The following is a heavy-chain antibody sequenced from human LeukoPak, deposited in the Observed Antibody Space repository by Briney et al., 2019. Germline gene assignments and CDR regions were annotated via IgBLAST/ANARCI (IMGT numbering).Heavy chain of an antibody. D-gene: IGHD2-2*02. V-gene: IGHV4-34*01. CDR1: GGSFSGYY. Sequence: SETLSLTCAVSGGSFSGYYWTWIRQPPGKGLEWIGEINHSGSTNYNPSLKSRVTISVDTSKNQFSLKLSSVTAADTAVYYCAREDIVVVPAAIGYYSNYFDYWGQGTLVTVSS. J-gene: IGHJ4*02. CDR2: INHSGST. CDR3: AREDIVVVPAAIGYYSNYFDY.